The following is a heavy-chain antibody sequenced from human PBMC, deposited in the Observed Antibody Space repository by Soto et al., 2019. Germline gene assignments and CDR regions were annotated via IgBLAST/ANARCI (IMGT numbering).Heavy chain of an antibody. CDR2: ISWNSGSI. V-gene: IGHV3-9*01. Sequence: EVQLVESGGGLVQPGRSLRLSCAASGFTFDDYAMHWVRQAPGKGLEWVSGISWNSGSIGYADSVKGRFTISRDNAKNSLYLQMNSLRAEDTALYYCAKNGYSYGFGVQFFDYWGQGTLVTVSS. D-gene: IGHD5-18*01. J-gene: IGHJ4*02. CDR1: GFTFDDYA. CDR3: AKNGYSYGFGVQFFDY.